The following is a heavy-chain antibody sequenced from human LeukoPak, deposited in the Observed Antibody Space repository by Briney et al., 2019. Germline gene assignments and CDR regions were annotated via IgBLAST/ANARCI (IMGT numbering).Heavy chain of an antibody. J-gene: IGHJ4*02. CDR1: GYTFTGYY. CDR2: ISAGYGNT. Sequence: ASVKVSCKASGYTFTGYYMHWVRQAPGQGLEWMGWISAGYGNTKYSQKFQDRVTITRDTSASTAYMELSSLRSEDTAVYYCTREAAYYFDYWGQGTLVTVSP. CDR3: TREAAYYFDY. V-gene: IGHV1-3*01.